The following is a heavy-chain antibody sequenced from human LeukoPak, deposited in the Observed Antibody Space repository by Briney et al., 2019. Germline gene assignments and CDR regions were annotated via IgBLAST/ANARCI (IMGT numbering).Heavy chain of an antibody. CDR2: INHNGNVN. CDR3: ARDIVGATNEPDY. V-gene: IGHV3-7*01. J-gene: IGHJ4*02. D-gene: IGHD1-26*01. Sequence: GGSLRLSCAASGFTFSSYWMNWARQAPGKGLEWVASINHNGNVNYYVDSVKGRFTISRDNAKNSLYLQMNSLRDEDTAVYYCARDIVGATNEPDYWGQGTLVTVSS. CDR1: GFTFSSYW.